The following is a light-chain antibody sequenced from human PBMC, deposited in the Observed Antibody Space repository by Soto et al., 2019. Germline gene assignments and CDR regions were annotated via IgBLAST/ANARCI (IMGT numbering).Light chain of an antibody. J-gene: IGKJ2*01. CDR1: QSVTNW. CDR3: QQYTTYPYT. Sequence: DIPMTQSPSTLSASVGDRVTITCRASQSVTNWLAWYQQKPGKAPNLLIYDASRLQSGIPSRFSGSGSGTEFTLTLSSLQPDDFATYYCQQYTTYPYTFGQGTKLEIK. CDR2: DAS. V-gene: IGKV1-5*01.